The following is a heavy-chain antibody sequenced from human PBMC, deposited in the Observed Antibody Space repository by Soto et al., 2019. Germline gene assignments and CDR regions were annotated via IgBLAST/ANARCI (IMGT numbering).Heavy chain of an antibody. Sequence: QVQLVQSGAEVKKPGSSVKVSCKASGGTFGSYAISWVRQAPGQGLEWMGGIIPIFGTANYAQKFQGRVTITADESTGTAYMALSSLRSEDTAVYYCARESRSCSCGSCYFRPRIDYWGQGTLVTVSS. CDR2: IIPIFGTA. V-gene: IGHV1-69*12. CDR3: ARESRSCSCGSCYFRPRIDY. CDR1: GGTFGSYA. D-gene: IGHD2-15*01. J-gene: IGHJ4*02.